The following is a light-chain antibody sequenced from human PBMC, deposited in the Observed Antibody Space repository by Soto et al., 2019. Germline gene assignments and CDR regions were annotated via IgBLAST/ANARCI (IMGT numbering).Light chain of an antibody. CDR3: QSYDSSLSGSYV. CDR1: SSNIGAGYD. Sequence: LTQPPSVSGAPGQRVTISCTGSSSNIGAGYDVHWYQQLPGTAPKLLISGNSNRPSGVPDRFSGSKSGTSASLAITGLQAEDEADYYCQSYDSSLSGSYVFGTGTKVTVL. CDR2: GNS. V-gene: IGLV1-40*01. J-gene: IGLJ1*01.